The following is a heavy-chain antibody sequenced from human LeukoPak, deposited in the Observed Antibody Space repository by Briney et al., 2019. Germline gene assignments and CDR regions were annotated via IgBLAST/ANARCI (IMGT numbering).Heavy chain of an antibody. Sequence: PGGSLRPSCAASGFTFSDYYMSWIRQAPGKGLEGVAYISSSGSTKYYADSVKGRFTISRDNAKNSLYLQMNSLRAEDTAVYYCARDVRYVWGSYRYTDYLDYWGQGTLATVPS. J-gene: IGHJ4*02. CDR3: ARDVRYVWGSYRYTDYLDY. V-gene: IGHV3-11*01. CDR2: ISSSGSTK. CDR1: GFTFSDYY. D-gene: IGHD3-16*02.